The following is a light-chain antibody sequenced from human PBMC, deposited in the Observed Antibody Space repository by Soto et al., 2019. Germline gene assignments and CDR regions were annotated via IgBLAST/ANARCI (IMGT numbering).Light chain of an antibody. V-gene: IGKV3-20*01. CDR2: GAS. J-gene: IGKJ4*01. CDR3: QPYSLSLT. Sequence: EIVLTQSPGTLSLSPGERATLSCRASQSISSNYLSWYQQKPGQAPRLLIYGASSRATGVPDRFDGRGSGTDFTLTISRLEPEDFAVYYCQPYSLSLTFGGGTKVEIK. CDR1: QSISSNY.